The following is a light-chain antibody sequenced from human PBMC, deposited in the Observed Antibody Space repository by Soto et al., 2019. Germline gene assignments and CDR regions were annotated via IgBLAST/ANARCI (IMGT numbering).Light chain of an antibody. CDR1: QSVGGSY. Sequence: EIVLTQSPGTLSLSPGEGATLSCRASQSVGGSYVGWYQQKPGQGPRLLIYAAYSRATGIPDRFSGSGSGTDFTLTISRLEPEDFAVYYCQLFGGSRTFGQGTKVDIK. CDR3: QLFGGSRT. J-gene: IGKJ1*01. V-gene: IGKV3-20*01. CDR2: AAY.